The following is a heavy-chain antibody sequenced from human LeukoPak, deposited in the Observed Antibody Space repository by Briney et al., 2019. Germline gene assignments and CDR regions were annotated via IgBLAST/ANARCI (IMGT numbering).Heavy chain of an antibody. CDR3: ARPYYYGSGPAQGDYGMDV. Sequence: GGSLRLSCAASGFTFSNYAMSWVRQAPGKGLEWVSVISGSGGSTYYADSVKGRFTITRDIAKNSVYLQMNSLRDEDTAVYYCARPYYYGSGPAQGDYGMDVWGQGTTVTVSS. CDR2: ISGSGGST. CDR1: GFTFSNYA. J-gene: IGHJ6*02. V-gene: IGHV3-23*01. D-gene: IGHD3-10*01.